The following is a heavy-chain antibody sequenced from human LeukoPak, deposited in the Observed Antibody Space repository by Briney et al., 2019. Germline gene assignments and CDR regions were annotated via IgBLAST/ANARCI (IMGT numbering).Heavy chain of an antibody. CDR3: ARDKLVGATYFDY. CDR2: IYYSGST. Sequence: PSETLSPTCTVSGGSISSSTYYWGWIRQPPEKGLEWIGSIYYSGSTYYSPSLKSRATISVDTSMNQFSPKLSSVTAADTAVYYCARDKLVGATYFDYWGQGTLVTVSS. D-gene: IGHD1-26*01. CDR1: GGSISSSTYY. V-gene: IGHV4-39*07. J-gene: IGHJ4*02.